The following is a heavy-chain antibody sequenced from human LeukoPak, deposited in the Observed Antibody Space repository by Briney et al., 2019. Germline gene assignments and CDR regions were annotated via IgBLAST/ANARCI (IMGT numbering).Heavy chain of an antibody. CDR3: ARDTYTTVTAMDV. D-gene: IGHD4-17*01. Sequence: ASVKVSCKASGYTFTSYSISWVRQAPGQGLEWMGWISAYNGKTDYPQNLQGRVTLTTDTSTSMAYMELRSLRSDDTAVYYCARDTYTTVTAMDVWGKGTTVTVSS. CDR1: GYTFTSYS. J-gene: IGHJ6*03. CDR2: ISAYNGKT. V-gene: IGHV1-18*01.